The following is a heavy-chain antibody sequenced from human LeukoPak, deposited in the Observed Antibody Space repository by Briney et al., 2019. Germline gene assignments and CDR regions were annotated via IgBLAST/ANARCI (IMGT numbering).Heavy chain of an antibody. CDR1: GGSISSGSYY. Sequence: SETLSLTCTVSGGSISSGSYYWSWIRQPAGKGLGWIGRIYTSGSTNYNPSLKSRVTISVDTSKNQFSLKLSSVTAADTAVYYCARERMSGGLKDIVVVPAAMPYNWFDPWGQGTLVTVSS. D-gene: IGHD2-2*01. V-gene: IGHV4-61*02. CDR2: IYTSGST. J-gene: IGHJ5*02. CDR3: ARERMSGGLKDIVVVPAAMPYNWFDP.